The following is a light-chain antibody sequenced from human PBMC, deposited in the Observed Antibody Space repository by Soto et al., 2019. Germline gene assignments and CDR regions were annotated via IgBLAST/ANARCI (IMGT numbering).Light chain of an antibody. CDR1: QSVSRN. J-gene: IGKJ2*01. V-gene: IGKV3-15*01. CDR2: DAS. Sequence: EIVMTQSPATLSVSPGERATLSCRASQSVSRNLAWYQQKPGQAPRLLIYDASTRATGIPVRFSGSGSGTEFTLTISSLQSEDFAVYHCQQYNTWPYTFGQGTKLEI. CDR3: QQYNTWPYT.